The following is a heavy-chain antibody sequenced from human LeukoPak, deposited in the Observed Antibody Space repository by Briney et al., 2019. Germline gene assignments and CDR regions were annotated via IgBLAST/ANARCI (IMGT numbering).Heavy chain of an antibody. V-gene: IGHV4-38-2*01. CDR2: IYRRGSA. J-gene: IGHJ6*03. CDR3: ARLWCGTACYYYYYYYMDV. CDR1: GYSISSGYY. D-gene: IGHD2-2*01. Sequence: PSETLSLTCAVSGYSISSGYYWGWIRQPPGKGLEWIGSIYRRGSAYYNPSLKSRVTISLDTSKNQFSLKLSSVTAADTAVYYCARLWCGTACYYYYYYYMDVWGKGTTVTVSS.